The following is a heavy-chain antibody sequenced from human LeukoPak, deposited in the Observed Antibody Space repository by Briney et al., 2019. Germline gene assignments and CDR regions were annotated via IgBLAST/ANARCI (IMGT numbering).Heavy chain of an antibody. J-gene: IGHJ5*02. CDR2: ISAYNGNT. Sequence: ASVKVSCMASGYTFTSYGISWVRQAPGQGLEWMGWISAYNGNTNYAQKLQGRVTMTTDTSTSTAYMELRSLRSDDTAVYYCARDHESGYYDSSGYYYTWGQGTLVTVSS. D-gene: IGHD3-22*01. CDR3: ARDHESGYYDSSGYYYT. V-gene: IGHV1-18*01. CDR1: GYTFTSYG.